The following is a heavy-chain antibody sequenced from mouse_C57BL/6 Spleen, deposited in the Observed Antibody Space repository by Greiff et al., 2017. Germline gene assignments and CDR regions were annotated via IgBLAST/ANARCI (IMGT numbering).Heavy chain of an antibody. CDR3: ARGNYDYDEHAMDY. J-gene: IGHJ4*01. V-gene: IGHV1-47*01. Sequence: QVQLKESGAELVKPGASVKMSCKASGYTFTTYPIEWMKQNPGKSLEWIGNFHPYNDDTKYNEKFKGKATLTVEKSSSTVYLELSRLTSDDSAVYYCARGNYDYDEHAMDYWGQGTSVTVSS. CDR1: GYTFTTYP. D-gene: IGHD2-4*01. CDR2: FHPYNDDT.